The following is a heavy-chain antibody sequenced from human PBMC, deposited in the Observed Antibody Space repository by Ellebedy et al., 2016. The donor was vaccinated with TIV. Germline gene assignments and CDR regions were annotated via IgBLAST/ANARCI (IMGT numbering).Heavy chain of an antibody. CDR1: GYTFTSDL. Sequence: AASVKVSCKASGYTFTSDLIHWVRQAPGQGLEWMGTVNPFNGGTGYAQRFQGRVTMTRDTSTSTAFLELSRLRSDDTAVYYCTRDLTNIVSGDYWGQGTLVTVSS. V-gene: IGHV1-46*01. CDR2: VNPFNGGT. J-gene: IGHJ4*02. D-gene: IGHD5/OR15-5a*01. CDR3: TRDLTNIVSGDY.